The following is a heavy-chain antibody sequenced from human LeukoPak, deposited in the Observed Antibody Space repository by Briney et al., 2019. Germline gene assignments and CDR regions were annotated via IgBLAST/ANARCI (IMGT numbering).Heavy chain of an antibody. CDR1: GGSISSGGYS. CDR3: GRGGIAAAASGIDY. Sequence: SQTLSLTCAVSGGSISSGGYSWSWIRQPPGKGLEWIGYIYQNGNTYYNPSLKSRVTISVDRSKNPFSLNLSCVTAGDTAVYYCGRGGIAAAASGIDYWGQGTLVAVSS. V-gene: IGHV4-30-2*01. D-gene: IGHD6-13*01. CDR2: IYQNGNT. J-gene: IGHJ4*02.